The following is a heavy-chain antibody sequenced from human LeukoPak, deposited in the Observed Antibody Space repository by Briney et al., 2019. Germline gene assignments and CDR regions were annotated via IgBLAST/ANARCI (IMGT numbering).Heavy chain of an antibody. CDR1: GSALSKIS. Sequence: AAVRDSRKVSGSALSKISIDSVRQAPGKGVECMGTVGDEDGTTINAQKFQGRFNMTVDTATDTAYMEMTSMRSEDSAIYYCTTAAIVFDFWGQGTLLTLPS. CDR3: TTAAIVFDF. V-gene: IGHV1-24*01. J-gene: IGHJ4*02. CDR2: VGDEDGTT. D-gene: IGHD1-26*01.